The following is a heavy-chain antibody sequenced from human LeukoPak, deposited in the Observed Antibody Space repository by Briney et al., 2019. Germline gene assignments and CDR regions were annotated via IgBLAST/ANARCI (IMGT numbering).Heavy chain of an antibody. Sequence: KSSETLSLTCTVSGGSISSYYWSWMRQPPGKGLEWIGYIHYSGNTNYKPSLKSRVTISVDTSKNQFSLKLSSVTAADTAVYYCARGGYYGSGNDFRFDPWGQGTLVTVSS. J-gene: IGHJ5*02. CDR1: GGSISSYY. V-gene: IGHV4-59*01. D-gene: IGHD3-10*01. CDR2: IHYSGNT. CDR3: ARGGYYGSGNDFRFDP.